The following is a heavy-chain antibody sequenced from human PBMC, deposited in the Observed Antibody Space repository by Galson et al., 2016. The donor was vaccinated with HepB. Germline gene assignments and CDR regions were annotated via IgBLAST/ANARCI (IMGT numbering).Heavy chain of an antibody. Sequence: PALVKPTQTLTLTCTFSGFSLSTSGMCVGWIRQPPGKALEWLAFIDWDDDKFYSASLKTRLTISKDTSENQVVLIITNMDPMDTATYYCARIKAVDTAMESFWYFFDFWGQGTRVTVSS. J-gene: IGHJ4*02. V-gene: IGHV2-70*01. D-gene: IGHD5-18*01. CDR3: ARIKAVDTAMESFWYFFDF. CDR2: IDWDDDK. CDR1: GFSLSTSGMC.